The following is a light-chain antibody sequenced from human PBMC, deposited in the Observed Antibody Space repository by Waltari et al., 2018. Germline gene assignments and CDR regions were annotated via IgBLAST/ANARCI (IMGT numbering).Light chain of an antibody. J-gene: IGKJ5*01. V-gene: IGKV3-11*01. Sequence: DIVLTQSPATLSLSPGERATLSCRASQSVTTYLAWYQQKPGQPPRLLIYDASNRATGIPARFSGSGSGTDFTLTISSLEPEDFAVYYCQQRGTWPITFGQGTRLEIK. CDR3: QQRGTWPIT. CDR2: DAS. CDR1: QSVTTY.